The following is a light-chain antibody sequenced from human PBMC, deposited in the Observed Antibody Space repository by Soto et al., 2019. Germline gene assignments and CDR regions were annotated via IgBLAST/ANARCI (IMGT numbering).Light chain of an antibody. CDR2: AAS. Sequence: DIQMTQSPSSLSASVGDRISITCRASRSVSSYLNWYQQKPGKAPRLLIYAASHLQTGVPSRFRGTGSATHFTLTISSLQPEDFATYYCQQSYRAVTFGQGTRLEIK. J-gene: IGKJ5*01. CDR1: RSVSSY. CDR3: QQSYRAVT. V-gene: IGKV1-39*01.